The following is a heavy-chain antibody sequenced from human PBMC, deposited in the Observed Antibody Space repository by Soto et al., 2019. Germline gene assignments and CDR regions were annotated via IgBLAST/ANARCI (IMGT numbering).Heavy chain of an antibody. J-gene: IGHJ6*02. Sequence: QVQLVQSGAEVKKPGSSVKVSCKASGGTFSSYAISWVRQAPGQGLEWMGGIIPIFGTANYAQKFQGRVTITADESTSTDYMELSSLRSEDTDVYYCARDGGYCSSTSCYTSYYYYGMDVWGQGTTVTVSS. V-gene: IGHV1-69*01. CDR1: GGTFSSYA. CDR3: ARDGGYCSSTSCYTSYYYYGMDV. D-gene: IGHD2-2*02. CDR2: IIPIFGTA.